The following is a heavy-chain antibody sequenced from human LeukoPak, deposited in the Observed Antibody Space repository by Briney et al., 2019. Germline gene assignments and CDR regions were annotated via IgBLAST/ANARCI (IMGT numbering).Heavy chain of an antibody. V-gene: IGHV3-7*01. CDR1: GFTFSTYW. Sequence: GGSLRLSCAASGFTFSTYWMTWVRLAPGKGLEWVASIKQDGSEAYYVDSVKGRFTISRDNAKNSLYLQMNSLRADDTAVYFCPRERAIAYWGQGTLVTVSS. J-gene: IGHJ4*02. CDR2: IKQDGSEA. CDR3: PRERAIAY.